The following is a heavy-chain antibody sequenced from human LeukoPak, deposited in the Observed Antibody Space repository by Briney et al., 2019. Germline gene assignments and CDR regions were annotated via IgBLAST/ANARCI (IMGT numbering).Heavy chain of an antibody. V-gene: IGHV3-7*01. CDR2: IKQDGSEK. Sequence: GGSLRLSCTASGFTFSSYWMSWVRQAPGKGLEWVANIKQDGSEKYYVDSVKGRFTISRDNAKNSLCLQMNSLRAEDTAVYYCASTPAPKSSGRDYYYYYMDVWGKGTTVTVSS. D-gene: IGHD3-22*01. CDR1: GFTFSSYW. CDR3: ASTPAPKSSGRDYYYYYMDV. J-gene: IGHJ6*03.